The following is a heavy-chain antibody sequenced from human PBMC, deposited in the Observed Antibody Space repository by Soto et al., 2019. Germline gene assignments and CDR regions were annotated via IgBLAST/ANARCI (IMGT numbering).Heavy chain of an antibody. D-gene: IGHD3-10*01. CDR1: GLPVSTNY. CDR2: IYNDGKT. Sequence: PGGSLRLSCAASGLPVSTNYMSWVRQAPGKGLEWVSVIYNDGKTYYADSVKGRFTISRDASKNTLHLQMDSLRDEDTAVYYCVRPLPSGQNYGMDVWDQGTTVTVSS. V-gene: IGHV3-53*01. CDR3: VRPLPSGQNYGMDV. J-gene: IGHJ6*02.